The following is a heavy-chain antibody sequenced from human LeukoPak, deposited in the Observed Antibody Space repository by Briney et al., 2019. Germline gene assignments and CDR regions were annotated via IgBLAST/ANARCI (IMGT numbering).Heavy chain of an antibody. J-gene: IGHJ4*02. Sequence: ASVKVSCKASGYTFTSYGISWVRQAPGQGLEWMGWISAYNGNTNYAQKLQGRVTMTTDTSTSTAYMELRSLRSDDTAVYYCARDKTLQWLVRGSSGYWAYYFDYWGQGTLVTVSS. CDR1: GYTFTSYG. V-gene: IGHV1-18*01. CDR2: ISAYNGNT. CDR3: ARDKTLQWLVRGSSGYWAYYFDY. D-gene: IGHD3-22*01.